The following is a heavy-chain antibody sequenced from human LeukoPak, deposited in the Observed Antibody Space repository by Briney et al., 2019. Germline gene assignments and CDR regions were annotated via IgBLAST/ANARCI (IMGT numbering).Heavy chain of an antibody. V-gene: IGHV3-74*01. CDR3: ARDLGQYYDTSDNWFDP. CDR1: GLTFSSYE. CDR2: INSDGINT. D-gene: IGHD3-22*01. Sequence: GGSLRLSCAASGLTFSSYEMNWVRQAPGKGLVWVSRINSDGINTSYADSVKGRFTISRDNAKNTLNLQMNSLRAEDTAVYYCARDLGQYYDTSDNWFDPWGQGTLVTVSS. J-gene: IGHJ5*02.